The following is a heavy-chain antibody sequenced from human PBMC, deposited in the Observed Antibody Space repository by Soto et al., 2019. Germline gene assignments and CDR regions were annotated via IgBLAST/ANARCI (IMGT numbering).Heavy chain of an antibody. CDR2: ISSSGSTI. CDR1: GFTFSSYE. D-gene: IGHD6-19*01. J-gene: IGHJ4*02. Sequence: PGGSLRLSCAASGFTFSSYEMNWVRQAPGKGLEWVSYISSSGSTIYYADSVKGRFTISRDNAKNSMYLQMNSLRAEDTAVYYCARASSGWYSPLVQGYLDYWGQGTLVTVYS. V-gene: IGHV3-48*03. CDR3: ARASSGWYSPLVQGYLDY.